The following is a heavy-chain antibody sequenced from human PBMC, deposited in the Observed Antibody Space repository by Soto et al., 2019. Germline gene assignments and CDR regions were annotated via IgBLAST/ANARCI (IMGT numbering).Heavy chain of an antibody. V-gene: IGHV4-34*01. Sequence: QEQLQQWGAGLLKPSETLSLTCAVYVGSFSGYYWSWIRQPPGKGLEWIGEINHSGSTNYNSSLKRRVTISVDTSKNLCSVRLSSVTAADTAVYYCARGAPATYDILTGYYKRRGDAFDIWGQGTMVTVSS. CDR3: ARGAPATYDILTGYYKRRGDAFDI. J-gene: IGHJ3*02. CDR2: INHSGST. CDR1: VGSFSGYY. D-gene: IGHD3-9*01.